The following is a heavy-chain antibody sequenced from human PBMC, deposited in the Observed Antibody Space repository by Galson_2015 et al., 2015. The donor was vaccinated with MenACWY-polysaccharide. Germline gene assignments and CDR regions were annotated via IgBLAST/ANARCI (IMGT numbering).Heavy chain of an antibody. J-gene: IGHJ3*01. Sequence: SLRLSCAASGFTFSTYNMNWVRQAPGKGLEWVAPITTSRTNEYYADSVKGRFTISTDNAKNTLYLQMDSLRAEDTALYYCARDHVVYCSGSRASDDYVSFDFWGQGTLITVSS. CDR3: ARDHVVYCSGSRASDDYVSFDF. V-gene: IGHV3-21*01. CDR2: ITTSRTNE. D-gene: IGHD3-22*01. CDR1: GFTFSTYN.